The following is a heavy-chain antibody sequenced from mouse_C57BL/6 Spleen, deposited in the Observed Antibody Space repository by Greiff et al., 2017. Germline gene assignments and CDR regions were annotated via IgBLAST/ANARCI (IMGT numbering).Heavy chain of an antibody. V-gene: IGHV1-54*01. D-gene: IGHD1-1*01. CDR1: GSAFTNYL. CDR2: INPGRGGP. Sequence: QVQLQQSGAELVRPGTSVKVSCKASGSAFTNYLIEWVQQRPGQGLEWLGVINPGRGGPTTNEKFQGKATLTADNSSSTAYMQLSSLTSEDSSVYCCAWYYYGPGAYWGQGTLVTVSA. CDR3: AWYYYGPGAY. J-gene: IGHJ3*01.